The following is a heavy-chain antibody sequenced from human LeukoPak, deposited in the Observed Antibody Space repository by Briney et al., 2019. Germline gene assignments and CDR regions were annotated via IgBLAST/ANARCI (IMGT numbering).Heavy chain of an antibody. CDR3: ARETIAAQNLDY. CDR2: IHYSGKT. V-gene: IGHV4-39*02. Sequence: SETLSLTCTVSSGSISSGAYYWGWIRQPPGKGLEWIGTIHYSGKTYYNPSLKSRVTISVDTSKNQFSLKLSSVTAADTAVYYCARETIAAQNLDYWGQGTLVTVSS. J-gene: IGHJ4*02. CDR1: SGSISSGAYY. D-gene: IGHD6-6*01.